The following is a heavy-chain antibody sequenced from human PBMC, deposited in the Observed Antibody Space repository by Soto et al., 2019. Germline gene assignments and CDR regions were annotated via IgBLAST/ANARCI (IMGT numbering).Heavy chain of an antibody. CDR1: GFTFSSYG. CDR3: ARDIDWYSISSGFDY. Sequence: GGSLRLSCAASGFTFSSYGMHWVRQAPGMGLEWVALIWYDGSNKYYTDSVKGRFTISRDNSKNTLYLQMNSLRAEDTAVYYCARDIDWYSISSGFDYWGQGTLVTVS. V-gene: IGHV3-33*01. CDR2: IWYDGSNK. J-gene: IGHJ4*02. D-gene: IGHD6-6*01.